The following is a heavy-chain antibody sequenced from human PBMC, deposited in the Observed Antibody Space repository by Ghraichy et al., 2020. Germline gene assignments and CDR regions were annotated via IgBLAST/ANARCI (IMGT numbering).Heavy chain of an antibody. J-gene: IGHJ1*01. CDR2: INPNSGGT. CDR3: ARDSGDTIQVLWFGEGNSAEYFQH. D-gene: IGHD3-10*01. Sequence: ASVKVSCKASGYTFTGYYMHWVRQAPGQGLEWMGWINPNSGGTNYAQKFQGRVTMTRDTSISTAYMELSRLRSDDTAVYYCARDSGDTIQVLWFGEGNSAEYFQHWGQGTLVTVSS. V-gene: IGHV1-2*02. CDR1: GYTFTGYY.